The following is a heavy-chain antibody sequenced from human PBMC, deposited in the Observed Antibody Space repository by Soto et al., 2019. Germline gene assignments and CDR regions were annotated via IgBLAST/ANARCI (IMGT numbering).Heavy chain of an antibody. CDR2: IYYSGST. V-gene: IGHV4-59*01. Sequence: SETLSLTCTVSGGSISSYYWSWIRQPPGKGLEWIGYIYYSGSTNYNPSLKSRVTISVDTSKNQFSLKLSSVTAADTAVYYCARVSSSDLVFDYWGQGTLVTVSS. D-gene: IGHD6-6*01. CDR1: GGSISSYY. CDR3: ARVSSSDLVFDY. J-gene: IGHJ4*02.